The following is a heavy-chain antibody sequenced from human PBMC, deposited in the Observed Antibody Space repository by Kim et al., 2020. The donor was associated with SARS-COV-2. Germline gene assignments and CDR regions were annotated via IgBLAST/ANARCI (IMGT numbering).Heavy chain of an antibody. D-gene: IGHD2-21*01. Sequence: GGSLRLSCAASGFTFSDYSMNWVHQAPGKGLEWISYIRISDGAIFYADSVRGRFTISTDNAKNSLYLQMNSLRAEDTAVYYCARDLGYSFDYWGQGSLVTVSS. CDR2: IRISDGAI. J-gene: IGHJ4*02. V-gene: IGHV3-48*04. CDR3: ARDLGYSFDY. CDR1: GFTFSDYS.